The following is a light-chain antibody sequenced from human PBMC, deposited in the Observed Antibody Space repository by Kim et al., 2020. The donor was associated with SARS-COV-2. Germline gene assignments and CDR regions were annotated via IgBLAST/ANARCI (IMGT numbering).Light chain of an antibody. Sequence: QSALTQPASVSGSPGQSITISCTGTSSDIGAYNYVSWYQQHPGKVPKLMIYDVNKRPSGVSDRFFGSKSGNTASLTISGLQGEDEADYYCSSYISSRGHWAFGGGTKVTVL. CDR3: SSYISSRGHWA. V-gene: IGLV2-14*01. J-gene: IGLJ3*02. CDR1: SSDIGAYNY. CDR2: DVN.